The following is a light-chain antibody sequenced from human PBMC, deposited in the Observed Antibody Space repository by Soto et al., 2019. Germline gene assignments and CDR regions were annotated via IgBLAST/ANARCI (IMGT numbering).Light chain of an antibody. Sequence: EVVMTQSPASLSVSPGERVTLSCSASQNIRNNLAWYQQKPGQSPRLLISGASTREAGVPGRFSGSGSGTEFTLIISSLQSEDFAIYYCQQYNNWPPWTFGQGTKV. CDR2: GAS. CDR3: QQYNNWPPWT. V-gene: IGKV3-15*01. CDR1: QNIRNN. J-gene: IGKJ1*01.